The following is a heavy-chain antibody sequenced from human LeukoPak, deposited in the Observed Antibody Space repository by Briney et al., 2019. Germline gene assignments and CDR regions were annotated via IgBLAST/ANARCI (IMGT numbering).Heavy chain of an antibody. CDR3: ARGVRDPSTITLVRGPHDY. J-gene: IGHJ4*02. Sequence: GGSLRLSCAASGFTFSGSVMHWVRQASGKGLEWVGRIRSKANSYATAYAASVKGRFTISRDDSKNTAYLQMNSLKTEDTAVYYCARGVRDPSTITLVRGPHDYWGQGTLVTVSS. CDR1: GFTFSGSV. V-gene: IGHV3-73*01. D-gene: IGHD3-10*01. CDR2: IRSKANSYAT.